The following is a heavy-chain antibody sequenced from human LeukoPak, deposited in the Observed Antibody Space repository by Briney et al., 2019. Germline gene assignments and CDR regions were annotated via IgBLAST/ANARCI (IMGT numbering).Heavy chain of an antibody. CDR3: ARDQSSGYPKLFDAFDI. Sequence: PSETLSLTCTVSGGSISSSSYYWGWIRQPPGKGLEWIGSIYYSGSTYYNPSLKSRVTISVDTSKNQFPLKLSSVTAADTAVYYCARDQSSGYPKLFDAFDIWGQGTMVTVSS. J-gene: IGHJ3*02. CDR2: IYYSGST. V-gene: IGHV4-39*06. D-gene: IGHD3-22*01. CDR1: GGSISSSSYY.